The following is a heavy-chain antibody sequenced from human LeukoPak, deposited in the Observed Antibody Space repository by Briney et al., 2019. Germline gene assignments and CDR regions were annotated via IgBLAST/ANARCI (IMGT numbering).Heavy chain of an antibody. Sequence: SVKVPCKASGGTFSSYAISRVRQAPGQGLEWMGGIIPIFGTANYAQKFQGRVTITTDESTSTAYMELSSLRSEDTAVYYCASAGGWGNFDYWGQGTPVTVSS. J-gene: IGHJ4*02. D-gene: IGHD6-19*01. V-gene: IGHV1-69*05. CDR2: IIPIFGTA. CDR3: ASAGGWGNFDY. CDR1: GGTFSSYA.